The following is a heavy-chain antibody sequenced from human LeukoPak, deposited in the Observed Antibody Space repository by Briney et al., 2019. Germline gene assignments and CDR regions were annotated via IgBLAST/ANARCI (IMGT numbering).Heavy chain of an antibody. CDR3: AKDRYDSSGYYYGGRGWFDP. V-gene: IGHV3-23*01. Sequence: GGSLRLSCAASGFTFRNYWMGWVRQAPGKGLEWVSAISGSGGSTYYADSVKGRFTISRDNSKNTLYLQMNSLRAEDTAVYYCAKDRYDSSGYYYGGRGWFDPWGQGTLVTVSS. CDR2: ISGSGGST. CDR1: GFTFRNYW. J-gene: IGHJ5*02. D-gene: IGHD3-22*01.